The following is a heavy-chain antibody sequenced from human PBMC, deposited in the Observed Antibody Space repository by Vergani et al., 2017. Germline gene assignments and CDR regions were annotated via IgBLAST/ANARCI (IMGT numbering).Heavy chain of an antibody. V-gene: IGHV3-74*01. Sequence: EVQLVESGGGLIHPGGSLRLSCEGSGFSFSGYWMHWVRQSPEKGLVWVSRIKSDGSITNYADSVKGRVTISRDNAKNTLYLEMNSQRGDDTAIYYCVRARCSGPCFMSNWFDSWGQGTLVTVSS. D-gene: IGHD5-12*01. CDR3: VRARCSGPCFMSNWFDS. J-gene: IGHJ5*01. CDR2: IKSDGSIT. CDR1: GFSFSGYW.